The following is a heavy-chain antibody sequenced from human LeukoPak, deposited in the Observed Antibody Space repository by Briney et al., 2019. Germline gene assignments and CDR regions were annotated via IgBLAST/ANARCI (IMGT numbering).Heavy chain of an antibody. CDR1: GFTFSSYG. CDR2: ISYDGSNK. V-gene: IGHV3-30*18. D-gene: IGHD3-22*01. CDR3: AKEGYYYDSSGYSYYFDY. Sequence: GGSLRLSCAASGFTFSSYGMHWVRQAPGKGLEWVAVISYDGSNKYYADSVKGRFTISRDNSKNTLYLQMNSLRAKDTAVYYCAKEGYYYDSSGYSYYFDYWGQGTLVTVSS. J-gene: IGHJ4*02.